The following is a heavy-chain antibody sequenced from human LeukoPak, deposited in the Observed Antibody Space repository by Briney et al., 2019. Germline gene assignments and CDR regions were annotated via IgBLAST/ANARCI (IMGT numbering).Heavy chain of an antibody. J-gene: IGHJ4*02. CDR2: INHSGST. Sequence: SETLSLTCAVYGGSFSGHYWTWIRQPPGKGLEWIGEINHSGSTTYNPSLNNRVTISVDTSKNQFSLKMSSVTAADTAVYYCARPRYGSGSLDSWGQGTLVTVS. CDR3: ARPRYGSGSLDS. V-gene: IGHV4-34*01. CDR1: GGSFSGHY. D-gene: IGHD3-10*01.